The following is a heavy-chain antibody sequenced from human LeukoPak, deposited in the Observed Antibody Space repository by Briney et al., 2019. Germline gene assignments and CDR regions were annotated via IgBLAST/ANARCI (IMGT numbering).Heavy chain of an antibody. J-gene: IGHJ4*02. CDR1: GASITTYY. Sequence: SETLSLTCIVSGASITTYYGSWFRQPPGKGLEWIGYISYTGRTNYNPSLKSRVTMSVDASMNQLSLRLTSVTAADTAVYYCAGTNAGGFWGQGILVTVSS. CDR2: ISYTGRT. V-gene: IGHV4-59*03. CDR3: AGTNAGGF. D-gene: IGHD2-8*01.